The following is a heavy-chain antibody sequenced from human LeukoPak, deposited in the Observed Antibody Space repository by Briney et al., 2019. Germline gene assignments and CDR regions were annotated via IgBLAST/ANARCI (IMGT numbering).Heavy chain of an antibody. J-gene: IGHJ5*02. V-gene: IGHV1-46*01. D-gene: IGHD3-22*01. CDR2: INPSGGST. Sequence: ASVKVSCKASGYTSTSYYMHWVRQAPGQGLEWMGIINPSGGSTSYAQKFQGRVTMTRDTSTSTVYMELSSLRSEDTAVYYCARDSSIPYYYDSSGYPRKLNWFDPWGQGTLVTVSS. CDR1: GYTSTSYY. CDR3: ARDSSIPYYYDSSGYPRKLNWFDP.